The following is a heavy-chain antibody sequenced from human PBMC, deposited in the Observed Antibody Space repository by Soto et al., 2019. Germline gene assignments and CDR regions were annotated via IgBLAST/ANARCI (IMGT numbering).Heavy chain of an antibody. CDR3: ARGVYGTGGYPFPYFDY. J-gene: IGHJ4*02. CDR2: INPDSGAT. D-gene: IGHD2-8*02. CDR1: GYSFTGYY. V-gene: IGHV1-2*02. Sequence: HEHLVQSGAEVKRPGASLKVSCKASGYSFTGYYIHWVRQAPGQGLEWMGWINPDSGATNYAQNFQGMVTLTSHTSISTASMDLTSLPSGATALYYCARGVYGTGGYPFPYFDYWGQGTLVIVSS.